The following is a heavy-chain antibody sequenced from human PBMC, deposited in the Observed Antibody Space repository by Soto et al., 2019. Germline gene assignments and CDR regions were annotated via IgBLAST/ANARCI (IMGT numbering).Heavy chain of an antibody. CDR1: GYTFTSYD. Sequence: QVQLVQSGAEVKKPGASVKVSCKASGYTFTSYDINWVRQATGQGLEWMEWMNPNSGNTGYAQKFQGRVTMTRNTSISTAYMELSSLRSEDTAVYYCASKIAVAGTADYWGQGTLVTVSS. CDR2: MNPNSGNT. V-gene: IGHV1-8*01. D-gene: IGHD6-19*01. CDR3: ASKIAVAGTADY. J-gene: IGHJ4*02.